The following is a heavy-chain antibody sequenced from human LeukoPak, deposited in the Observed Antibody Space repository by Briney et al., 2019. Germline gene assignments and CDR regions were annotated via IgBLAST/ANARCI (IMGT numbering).Heavy chain of an antibody. V-gene: IGHV3-7*01. CDR2: IGKDGSEK. CDR3: AKGGARDY. D-gene: IGHD1-26*01. J-gene: IGHJ4*02. CDR1: GFAFPNYW. Sequence: PGGSLRLSCAASGFAFPNYWMVWVRQAPGKGLEWVAFIGKDGSEKSYVDSVKGRFTISRDNARNSLYLQMSSLRVEDTAVYYCAKGGARDYWGQGTLVTVSS.